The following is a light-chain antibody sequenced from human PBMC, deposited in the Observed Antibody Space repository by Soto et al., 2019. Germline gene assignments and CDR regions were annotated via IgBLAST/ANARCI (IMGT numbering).Light chain of an antibody. CDR1: QSVLYSSNNKSY. J-gene: IGKJ4*01. V-gene: IGKV4-1*01. CDR2: WAS. Sequence: DIVMTQSPDSLAVSLGERATINCKSSQSVLYSSNNKSYLAWFQQKPGQPPKLLIYWASNRESAVPDRFSGSGSGTDFTLSISSLQAGDVAVYYCQQYYSTPLNFGGGTKVEIK. CDR3: QQYYSTPLN.